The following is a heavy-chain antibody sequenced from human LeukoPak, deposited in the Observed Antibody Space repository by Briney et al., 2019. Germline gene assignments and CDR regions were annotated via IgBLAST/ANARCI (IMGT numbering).Heavy chain of an antibody. V-gene: IGHV4-39*07. Sequence: PSETLSLTCTVSGGSISSSSYYWGWIRQPPGKGLEWIGSIYYSGSTYYNPSLKSRVTISVDTSKNQFSLKLSSVTAADTAVYYCARDIERNYYYMDVWGKGTTVTVSS. CDR1: GGSISSSSYY. CDR3: ARDIERNYYYMDV. D-gene: IGHD1-1*01. CDR2: IYYSGST. J-gene: IGHJ6*03.